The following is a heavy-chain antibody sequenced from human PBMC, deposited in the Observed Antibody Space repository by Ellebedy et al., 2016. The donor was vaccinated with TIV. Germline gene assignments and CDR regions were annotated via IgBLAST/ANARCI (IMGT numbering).Heavy chain of an antibody. CDR1: GYSFTSYW. Sequence: GESLKISXKGSGYSFTSYWISWVRQMPGKGLEWMGRIDPSDSYTNYSPSFQGHVTISADKSISTAYLQWSSLKASDTAMYYCARHRGSYCRSGSYYLDYWGQGTLVTVSS. CDR2: IDPSDSYT. J-gene: IGHJ4*02. D-gene: IGHD2-15*01. V-gene: IGHV5-10-1*01. CDR3: ARHRGSYCRSGSYYLDY.